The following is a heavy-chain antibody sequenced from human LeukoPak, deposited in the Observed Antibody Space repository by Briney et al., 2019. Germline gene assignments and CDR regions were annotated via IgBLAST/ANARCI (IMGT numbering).Heavy chain of an antibody. CDR1: GFTFSSYE. D-gene: IGHD6-19*01. Sequence: PGGYLRLSCAASGFTFSSYEMNWVRQAPGKGLEWGSYISSSGSTIYYADSVKGRFTISRDNANNSLYLQMSSLRAEDTAVYYCARGHSSGWYHAFDIWGRGTMVTVSS. CDR2: ISSSGSTI. V-gene: IGHV3-48*03. J-gene: IGHJ3*02. CDR3: ARGHSSGWYHAFDI.